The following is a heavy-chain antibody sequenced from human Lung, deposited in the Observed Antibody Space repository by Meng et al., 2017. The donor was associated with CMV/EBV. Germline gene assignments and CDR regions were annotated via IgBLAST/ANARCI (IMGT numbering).Heavy chain of an antibody. D-gene: IGHD1-26*01. V-gene: IGHV3-15*01. Sequence: SLAVSGLTFSHAWMSWVRQAPGKGLEWVGRIKSTTDGGTTDYAAPVKGRFTISRDDSKNTVHLQMNSLKSEDTAVYYCATTQVGAPDYWGQGTLVTVSS. J-gene: IGHJ4*02. CDR3: ATTQVGAPDY. CDR2: IKSTTDGGTT. CDR1: GLTFSHAW.